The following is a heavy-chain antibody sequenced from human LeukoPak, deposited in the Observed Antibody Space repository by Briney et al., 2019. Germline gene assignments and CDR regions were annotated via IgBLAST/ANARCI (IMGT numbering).Heavy chain of an antibody. CDR3: TTDLFFLDLDY. D-gene: IGHD2/OR15-2a*01. V-gene: IGHV3-15*01. Sequence: NTGGSLRLSCAASGFTFSNAWMSWVRQAPGKGLEWVGRIKSKTDGGTTDYAAPVKGRFTISRDDSKNTLYLQMNSLKTEDTAVYYCTTDLFFLDLDYWGQGTLVTVSS. CDR2: IKSKTDGGTT. J-gene: IGHJ4*02. CDR1: GFTFSNAW.